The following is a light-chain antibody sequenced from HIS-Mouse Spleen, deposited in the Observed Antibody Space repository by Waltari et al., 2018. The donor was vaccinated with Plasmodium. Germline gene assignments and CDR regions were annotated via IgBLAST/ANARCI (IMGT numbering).Light chain of an antibody. J-gene: IGLJ3*02. V-gene: IGLV2-23*01. CDR1: SRDVGSYNL. CDR3: CSYAGSSTWV. Sequence: QSALTQPASVSGSPGQSIPISCTGTSRDVGSYNLVSWYQQHPGKAPTLTIYEGSKRPSGVSNRFSGSKSGNTASLTISGLQAEDEADYYCCSYAGSSTWVFGGGTKLTVL. CDR2: EGS.